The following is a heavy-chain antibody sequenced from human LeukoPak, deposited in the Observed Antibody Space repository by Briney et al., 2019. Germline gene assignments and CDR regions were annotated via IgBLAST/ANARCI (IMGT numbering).Heavy chain of an antibody. J-gene: IGHJ4*02. CDR1: GFTFSGYD. D-gene: IGHD3-10*01. CDR2: IRYDGSNE. CDR3: ARGSGSYFDY. V-gene: IGHV3-30*02. Sequence: TGGSLRLSCAASGFTFSGYDMHWVRQAPGKGLEWVAFIRYDGSNEYYADSVKGRFTISRDNSKNTLYLQMNSLRAEDTAVYYCARGSGSYFDYWGQGTLVTVSS.